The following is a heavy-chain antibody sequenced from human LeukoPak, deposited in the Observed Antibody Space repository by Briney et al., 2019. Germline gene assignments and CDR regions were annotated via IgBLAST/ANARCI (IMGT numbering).Heavy chain of an antibody. D-gene: IGHD2-2*02. CDR3: ARGTLGYCSSTSCYSDLYYFDY. CDR2: INHSGST. CDR1: GGSFSGYY. V-gene: IGHV4-34*01. Sequence: SETLSLTCAVYGGSFSGYYWSLIRQPPGKGLEWIGEINHSGSTNYNPSLKSRVTISVDTSKNQFPLKLSSVTAADTAVYYCARGTLGYCSSTSCYSDLYYFDYWGQGTLVTVSS. J-gene: IGHJ4*02.